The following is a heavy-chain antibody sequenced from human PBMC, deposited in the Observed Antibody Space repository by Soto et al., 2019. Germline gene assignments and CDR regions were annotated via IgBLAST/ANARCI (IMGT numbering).Heavy chain of an antibody. CDR2: INAGNGNT. CDR1: GYTFTNYA. V-gene: IGHV1-3*01. J-gene: IGHJ4*02. Sequence: QVQLVQSGAEVKKPGASVKVSCKASGYTFTNYAMHWGRQAPGQRLEWMGWINAGNGNTKYSQKFQGRVTITRDTSASTAYKELSSLTSDDTAVYYCARGLLWFGELSPCGYWGQGTLVAVSS. CDR3: ARGLLWFGELSPCGY. D-gene: IGHD3-10*01.